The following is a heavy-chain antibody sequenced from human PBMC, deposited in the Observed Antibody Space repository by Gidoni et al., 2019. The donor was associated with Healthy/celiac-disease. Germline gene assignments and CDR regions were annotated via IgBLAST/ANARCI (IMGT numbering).Heavy chain of an antibody. CDR2: IKQDGSEK. Sequence: EVQLVESGGGLVQPGGSLRLSCAASGFTFSSYWMSWVRQAPGKGLEWVANIKQDGSEKYYVDSVKGRFTISRDNAKNSLYLQMNSLRAEDTAVYYCARDGDYVWGSLRESAFDIWGQGTMVTVSS. CDR1: GFTFSSYW. V-gene: IGHV3-7*03. CDR3: ARDGDYVWGSLRESAFDI. D-gene: IGHD3-16*01. J-gene: IGHJ3*02.